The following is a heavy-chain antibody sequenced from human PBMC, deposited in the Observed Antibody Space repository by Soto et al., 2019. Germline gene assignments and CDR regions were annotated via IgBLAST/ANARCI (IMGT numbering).Heavy chain of an antibody. CDR3: ARGGGYAVDF. CDR2: INTDTGAT. CDR1: GYTFTDNS. V-gene: IGHV1-18*01. D-gene: IGHD5-12*01. Sequence: QVQLVQSGGELRKPGASVKVSCKASGYTFTDNSITWVRQAPGQGLEWMGWINTDTGATRSTQKFQDRVTMTTDTSRSAAYLARTGLRSDDTARYYCARGGGYAVDFWGQGTLVAVSS. J-gene: IGHJ4*02.